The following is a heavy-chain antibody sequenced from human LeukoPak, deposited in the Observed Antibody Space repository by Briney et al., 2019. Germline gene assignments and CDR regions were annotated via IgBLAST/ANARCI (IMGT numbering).Heavy chain of an antibody. J-gene: IGHJ4*02. D-gene: IGHD1-26*01. Sequence: GGSLRLSCGASGFTFSSYAMSWVRQAPGKGLEWVSGISGSDGYTYYADSVKGRFTISGDNSKNTLSLQMNSLRAEDTAVYYCAKGGSYSLYYFDYWGQGTLVTVSS. V-gene: IGHV3-23*01. CDR1: GFTFSSYA. CDR3: AKGGSYSLYYFDY. CDR2: ISGSDGYT.